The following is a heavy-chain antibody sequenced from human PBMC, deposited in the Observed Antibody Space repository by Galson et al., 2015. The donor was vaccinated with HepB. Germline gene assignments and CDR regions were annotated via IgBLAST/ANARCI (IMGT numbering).Heavy chain of an antibody. J-gene: IGHJ6*03. D-gene: IGHD3-3*01. CDR3: ARHRGYYSYYYYYYMDV. Sequence: SLRLSCAASGFTVSSNYMSWVRQAPGKGLEWVSVIYSGGSTYYADSVKGRFTISRDNSKNTLYLQMNSLRAEDTAVYYCARHRGYYSYYYYYYMDVWGKGTTVTVSS. V-gene: IGHV3-53*01. CDR2: IYSGGST. CDR1: GFTVSSNY.